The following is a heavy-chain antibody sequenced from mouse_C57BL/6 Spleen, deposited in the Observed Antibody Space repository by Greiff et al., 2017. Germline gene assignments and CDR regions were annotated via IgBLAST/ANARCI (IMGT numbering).Heavy chain of an antibody. Sequence: EVNLVESGGGLVKPGGSLKLSCAASGFTFSDYGMHWVRQAPEKGLEWVAYISSGSSTIYYADTVKGRFTISRDNAKNTLFLQMTSLRSEDTAMYYCTRASLGAYWGQGTLVTVSA. V-gene: IGHV5-17*01. CDR1: GFTFSDYG. CDR2: ISSGSSTI. D-gene: IGHD6-1*01. CDR3: TRASLGAY. J-gene: IGHJ3*01.